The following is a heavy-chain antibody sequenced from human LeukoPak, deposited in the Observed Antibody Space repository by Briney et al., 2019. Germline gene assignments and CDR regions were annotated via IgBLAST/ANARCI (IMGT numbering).Heavy chain of an antibody. Sequence: ASVTVSCTASGGTFSSYAISWVRQAPGQGLEWMRGIIPIFGTANYAQKFQGRVTITADESTSTAYMELSSLRSEDTAVYYCARVYYYDSSGYYYLDYWGQGTLVTVSS. CDR3: ARVYYYDSSGYYYLDY. J-gene: IGHJ4*02. CDR2: IIPIFGTA. V-gene: IGHV1-69*01. CDR1: GGTFSSYA. D-gene: IGHD3-22*01.